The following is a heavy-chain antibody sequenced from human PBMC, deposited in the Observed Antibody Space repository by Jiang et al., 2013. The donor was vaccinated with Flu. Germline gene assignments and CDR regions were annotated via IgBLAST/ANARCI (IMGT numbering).Heavy chain of an antibody. CDR3: ARETYYKLDV. Sequence: TSSHTDYADSVKGRFTISRDNAKSSLYLQMNSLRAEDTAVYYCARETYYKLDVWGKGTTVIVSS. CDR2: TSSHT. J-gene: IGHJ6*03. V-gene: IGHV3-11*05.